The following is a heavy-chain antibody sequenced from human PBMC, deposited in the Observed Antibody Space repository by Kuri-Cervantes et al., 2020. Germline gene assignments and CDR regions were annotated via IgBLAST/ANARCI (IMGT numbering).Heavy chain of an antibody. V-gene: IGHV3-53*01. Sequence: GESLKISCAASGFTVSSNYMSWVRQAPGKGLEWVSVIYSGGSTYYADSVKGRFTISRDNAKNSLYLQMNSLRDEDTAVYYCARGRQGSGSYYFHNWFDPWGQGTLVTVSS. CDR3: ARGRQGSGSYYFHNWFDP. CDR1: GFTVSSNY. J-gene: IGHJ5*02. CDR2: IYSGGST. D-gene: IGHD3-10*01.